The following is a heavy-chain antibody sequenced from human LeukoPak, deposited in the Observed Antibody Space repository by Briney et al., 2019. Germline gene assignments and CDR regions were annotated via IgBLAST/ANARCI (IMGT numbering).Heavy chain of an antibody. D-gene: IGHD3-10*01. V-gene: IGHV1-2*02. CDR1: GGTFSSYA. Sequence: ASVKVSCKASGGTFSSYAISWVRQAPGQGLEWMGWINPNSGGTNYAQKFQGRVTMTRDTSISTAYMELSRLRSDDTAVYYCAREIDMDYGSGSQPYRPWGQGTLVTVSS. CDR2: INPNSGGT. J-gene: IGHJ5*02. CDR3: AREIDMDYGSGSQPYRP.